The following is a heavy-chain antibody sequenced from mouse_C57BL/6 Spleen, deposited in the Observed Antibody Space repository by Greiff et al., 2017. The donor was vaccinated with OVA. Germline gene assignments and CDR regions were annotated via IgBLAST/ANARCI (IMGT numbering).Heavy chain of an antibody. CDR2: IDPSDSYT. CDR3: ARGSLGY. V-gene: IGHV1-50*01. J-gene: IGHJ2*01. Sequence: QVQLQQPGAELVKPGASVKLSCKASGYTFTSYWMQWVKQRPGQGLEWIGEIDPSDSYTNYNQKFKGKATLTVDTSSSTAYMQLSSLTSEDSAVYYCARGSLGYWGQGTTLTVSS. CDR1: GYTFTSYW.